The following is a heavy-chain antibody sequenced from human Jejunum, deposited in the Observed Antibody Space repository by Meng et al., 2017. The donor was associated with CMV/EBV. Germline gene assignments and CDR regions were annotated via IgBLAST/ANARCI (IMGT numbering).Heavy chain of an antibody. CDR2: VTPSGAA. J-gene: IGHJ4*02. CDR3: AGAPPVAAPGSYFDS. CDR1: ASFSDNY. Sequence: ASFSDNYWGWIRQSPGKELEWIGEVTPSGAATYNPSLESRVTISRDTSKNQFSLRLTSVTVEDTAVYYCAGAPPVAAPGSYFDSWGQGAQVTVSS. V-gene: IGHV4-34*01. D-gene: IGHD1-14*01.